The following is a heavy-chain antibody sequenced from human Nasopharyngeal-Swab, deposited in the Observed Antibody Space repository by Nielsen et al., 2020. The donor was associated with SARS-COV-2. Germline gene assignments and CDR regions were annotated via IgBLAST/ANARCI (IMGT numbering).Heavy chain of an antibody. Sequence: WIRQPPGKALEWVSYISDSSSIIYYTNSVKGRFTVSRDNAKNSLYLQMNSLRAEDTVVYCCARTEHGGSYYYGMDVWGQGTTVTVSS. J-gene: IGHJ6*02. CDR3: ARTEHGGSYYYGMDV. V-gene: IGHV3-48*04. D-gene: IGHD1/OR15-1a*01. CDR2: ISDSSSII.